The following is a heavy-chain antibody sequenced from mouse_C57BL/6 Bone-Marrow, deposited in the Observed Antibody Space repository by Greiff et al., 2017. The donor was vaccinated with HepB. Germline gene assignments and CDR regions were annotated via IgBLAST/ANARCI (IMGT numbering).Heavy chain of an antibody. D-gene: IGHD2-4*01. V-gene: IGHV1-74*01. CDR3: AILGIYYDYVIHYAMDY. CDR2: IHPSDSDT. CDR1: GYTFTSYW. Sequence: QVQLQQPGAELVKPGASVKVSCKASGYTFTSYWLHWVKQRPGQGLEWIGRIHPSDSDTNYNQKFKGKATLTVDKSSSTAYMQLSSLTSEDSAVYYCAILGIYYDYVIHYAMDYWGQGTSVTVSS. J-gene: IGHJ4*01.